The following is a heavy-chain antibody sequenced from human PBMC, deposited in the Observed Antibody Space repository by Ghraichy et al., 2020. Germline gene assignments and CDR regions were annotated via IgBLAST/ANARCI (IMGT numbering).Heavy chain of an antibody. Sequence: SGPTLVKPTQTLTLTCTFSGFSLSTSGVGVGWIRQPPGKALEWLALIYWNDDKRYSPSLKSRLTITKDTSKNRVVLTMTNMDPVDTATYYCAHTFAKHFDSLLGYYYYYGMDVWGQGTTVTVSS. CDR1: GFSLSTSGVG. CDR2: IYWNDDK. J-gene: IGHJ6*02. D-gene: IGHD3-9*01. V-gene: IGHV2-5*01. CDR3: AHTFAKHFDSLLGYYYYYGMDV.